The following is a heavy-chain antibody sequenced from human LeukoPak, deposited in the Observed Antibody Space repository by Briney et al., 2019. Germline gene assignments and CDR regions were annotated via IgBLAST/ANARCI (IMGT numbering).Heavy chain of an antibody. D-gene: IGHD3-16*01. J-gene: IGHJ2*01. CDR2: IYSSGAT. CDR3: VRLKMGAYFDL. V-gene: IGHV4-59*08. Sequence: PSETLSLTCTVSDDSISMYYWSWIRQPPGKGPEWIAYIYSSGATSYNPSLRSRVSISLDTSNSQFSLKLNSMTVADTAVYCCVRLKMGAYFDLWGRGTLVTVSS. CDR1: DDSISMYY.